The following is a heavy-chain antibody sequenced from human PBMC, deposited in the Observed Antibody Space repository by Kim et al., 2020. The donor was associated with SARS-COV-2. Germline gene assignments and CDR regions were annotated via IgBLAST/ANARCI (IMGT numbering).Heavy chain of an antibody. J-gene: IGHJ4*02. D-gene: IGHD1-26*01. CDR3: ARDLTGGNYYSF. CDR1: GYTFTSYG. Sequence: ASVKVSCKTSGYTFTSYGISWVRQAPGQGLEWMGWNSTYNGDTNYEQKLQGRVTMTTDASTSTAYMELRSLKSDDTAVYYCARDLTGGNYYSFWGQGTLVTVSS. CDR2: NSTYNGDT. V-gene: IGHV1-18*04.